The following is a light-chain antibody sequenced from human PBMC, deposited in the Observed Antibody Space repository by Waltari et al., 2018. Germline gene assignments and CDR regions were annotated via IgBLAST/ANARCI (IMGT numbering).Light chain of an antibody. CDR1: SSNIGSNY. J-gene: IGLJ3*02. V-gene: IGLV1-47*01. CDR3: AAWDDSLSGPV. CDR2: RNN. Sequence: QSVLTQPPSASGTPGQRVPISCSGSSSNIGSNYVYCYQQLPGTAPKLLIYRNNQRPSGVPGRFSGSKSGTSDSLAISGLRSEDEADYYCAAWDDSLSGPVFGGGTKLTVL.